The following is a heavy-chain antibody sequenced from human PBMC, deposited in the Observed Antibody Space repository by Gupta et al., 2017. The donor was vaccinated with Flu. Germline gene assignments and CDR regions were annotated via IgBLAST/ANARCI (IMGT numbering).Heavy chain of an antibody. CDR3: ARAGIVGATSLAS. V-gene: IGHV1-3*01. D-gene: IGHD1-26*01. Sequence: QVQLVQSGAEVKKPGASVKVSCKASGYTFTSYAMHWVRQAPGQRLEWMGWINAGNGNTKYSQKFQGRVTITRDTSASTAYMELSSLRSEDTAVYYWARAGIVGATSLASWGQGTLVTVSS. CDR2: INAGNGNT. J-gene: IGHJ5*02. CDR1: GYTFTSYA.